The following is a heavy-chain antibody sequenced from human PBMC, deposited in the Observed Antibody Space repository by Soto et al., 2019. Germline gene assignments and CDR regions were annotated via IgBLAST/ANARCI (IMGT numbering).Heavy chain of an antibody. CDR3: AILPPYYGLDV. CDR1: GGSITSGGYY. Sequence: SETLSLTCTVSGGSITSGGYYWSWIRQHPGKGLEWIGFLYYSGSTYYNPSLESRVTISVDTSKNQFSLKLSAVTAADTAVYYCAILPPYYGLDVWGQGTTVTVSS. V-gene: IGHV4-31*03. CDR2: LYYSGST. J-gene: IGHJ6*02.